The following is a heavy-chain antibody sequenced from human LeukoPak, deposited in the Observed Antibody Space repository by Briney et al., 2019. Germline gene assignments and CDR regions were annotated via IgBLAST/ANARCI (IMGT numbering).Heavy chain of an antibody. CDR3: AREGLPYGSGSYSDWFDP. V-gene: IGHV3-48*01. CDR2: ISSSSSTI. D-gene: IGHD3-10*01. Sequence: TGGSLRLSCAASGFTFSSYSMNWVRQAPGKGLEWVSYISSSSSTIYYADSVKGRFTISRDNAKNSLYLQMNSLRAEDTAVYYCAREGLPYGSGSYSDWFDPWGQGTLVTVSS. J-gene: IGHJ5*02. CDR1: GFTFSSYS.